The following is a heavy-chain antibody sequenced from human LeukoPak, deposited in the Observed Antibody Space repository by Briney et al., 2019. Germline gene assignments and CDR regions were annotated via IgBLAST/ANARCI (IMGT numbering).Heavy chain of an antibody. V-gene: IGHV3-48*02. CDR3: ARSYSFDY. Sequence: PGGSLRLSCAASGFTFSSYAMNWVRQAPGKGLEWISYIRSTSSTIYHADSVKGRFTISRDNAKNSLYLQMNSLRDEDTAVYYCARSYSFDYWGQGTLVTVSS. J-gene: IGHJ4*02. CDR2: IRSTSSTI. CDR1: GFTFSSYA. D-gene: IGHD2-21*01.